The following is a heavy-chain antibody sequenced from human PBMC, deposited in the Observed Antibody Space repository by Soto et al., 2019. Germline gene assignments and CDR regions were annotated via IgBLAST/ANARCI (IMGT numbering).Heavy chain of an antibody. Sequence: ASLKVPCKDTGYTFTGYYMRWMRQAPGQGLERMGWINPNSGGTNYAETFQGRLTMTRDTSMSTAYRELGRLRSDDTAVFYCAAPAGTSGDLFDYWGQGTLATVSS. V-gene: IGHV1-2*02. J-gene: IGHJ4*02. D-gene: IGHD3-10*01. CDR3: AAPAGTSGDLFDY. CDR2: INPNSGGT. CDR1: GYTFTGYY.